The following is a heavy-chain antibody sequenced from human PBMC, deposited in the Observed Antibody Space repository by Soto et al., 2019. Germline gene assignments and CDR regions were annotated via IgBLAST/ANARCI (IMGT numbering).Heavy chain of an antibody. CDR3: ARDERFKQWLVTPPSFDY. V-gene: IGHV3-21*01. CDR2: ISSSSSYI. J-gene: IGHJ4*02. D-gene: IGHD6-19*01. CDR1: GFTFSSYS. Sequence: PGGSLRLSCAASGFTFSSYSMNWVRQAPGKGLEWVSSISSSSSYIYYADSVKGRFTISRDNAKNSLYLQMNSLRAEDTAVYYCARDERFKQWLVTPPSFDYWGQGTLVTVSS.